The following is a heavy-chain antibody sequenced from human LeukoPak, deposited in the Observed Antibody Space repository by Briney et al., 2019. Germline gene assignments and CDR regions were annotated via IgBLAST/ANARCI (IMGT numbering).Heavy chain of an antibody. CDR2: ISGSGGST. V-gene: IGHV3-23*01. CDR1: GFTFSSYA. J-gene: IGHJ4*02. D-gene: IGHD2/OR15-2a*01. Sequence: PGGSLRLSCAASGFTFSSYAMSWVRQAPGKGLEWVSAISGSGGSTYYADSVKGRFTIFRDNTKNSLYLQMSSLRAEDTAIYYCARDYHNKGHDYWGPGTLVTVSS. CDR3: ARDYHNKGHDY.